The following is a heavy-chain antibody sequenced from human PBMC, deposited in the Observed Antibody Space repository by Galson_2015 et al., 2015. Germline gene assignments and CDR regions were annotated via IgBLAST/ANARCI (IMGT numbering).Heavy chain of an antibody. V-gene: IGHV4-59*01. Sequence: ETLSLTCTVSGGSISSYYWSWIRQPPGKGLEWIGYIYYSGSTNYNPSLKSRVTISVDTSKNQFSLKLSSVTAADTAVYYCARVNNVDTANGMDVWGQGTTVTVSS. CDR2: IYYSGST. D-gene: IGHD5-18*01. CDR1: GGSISSYY. J-gene: IGHJ6*02. CDR3: ARVNNVDTANGMDV.